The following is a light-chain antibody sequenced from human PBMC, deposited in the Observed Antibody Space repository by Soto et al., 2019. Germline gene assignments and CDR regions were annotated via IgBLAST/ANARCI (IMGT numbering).Light chain of an antibody. J-gene: IGLJ3*02. Sequence: QSVLTQPPSVSGAPGQRVTISCTGSSSNIGAGYDVHWYQQLPGTAPKLLIYGNSNRPSGVPDRFSGSKSGTSASLAITGLQAVDEAEYYCPSYDSSLSGWVFGGGTKLTVL. CDR3: PSYDSSLSGWV. CDR1: SSNIGAGYD. CDR2: GNS. V-gene: IGLV1-40*01.